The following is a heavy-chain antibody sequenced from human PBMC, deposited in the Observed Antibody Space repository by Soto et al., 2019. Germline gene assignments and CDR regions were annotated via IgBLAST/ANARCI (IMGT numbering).Heavy chain of an antibody. J-gene: IGHJ4*02. CDR2: ISTYNGDT. CDR3: ERGADYYGSV. V-gene: IGHV1-18*04. Sequence: QVQLVQSGAEVKKPGASVKVSCKASGYSLSSYRITWVRQAPGQGLELMGWISTYNGDTDYTQKVQGRVTMTTDTSTSTVYMEMRSMRSDDTAVYYCERGADYYGSVWGQGTLVTVSS. D-gene: IGHD3-10*01. CDR1: GYSLSSYR.